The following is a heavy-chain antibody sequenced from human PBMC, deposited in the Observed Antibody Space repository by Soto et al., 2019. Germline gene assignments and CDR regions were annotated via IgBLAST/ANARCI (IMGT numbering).Heavy chain of an antibody. CDR3: ARGGTSGWLKGAYDV. J-gene: IGHJ3*01. V-gene: IGHV1-69*01. D-gene: IGHD6-19*01. Sequence: QVQLVQSGAEVKKPGSSVKVSCKASGGTFSSYAISWVRQAPGQGLECMGGIIPVFGTANYAQKFQGRVTINADESTSTVYMELSSLRSEDTAVYYCARGGTSGWLKGAYDVWGQGTMVTVSS. CDR2: IIPVFGTA. CDR1: GGTFSSYA.